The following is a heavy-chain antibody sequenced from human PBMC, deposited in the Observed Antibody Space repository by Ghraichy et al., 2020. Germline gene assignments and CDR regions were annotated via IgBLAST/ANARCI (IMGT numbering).Heavy chain of an antibody. Sequence: SQTLLLTCSVSGGSISSYYWTWIRQPPGKGLEWIGFMYHSGRPKYNPSLKSRVIISADTSKNQFSLTLRSVTDADTAVYYCARDLANHYGSGSLDYGMDVWGQGTTVTVS. V-gene: IGHV4-59*01. J-gene: IGHJ6*02. CDR1: GGSISSYY. CDR2: MYHSGRP. CDR3: ARDLANHYGSGSLDYGMDV. D-gene: IGHD3-10*01.